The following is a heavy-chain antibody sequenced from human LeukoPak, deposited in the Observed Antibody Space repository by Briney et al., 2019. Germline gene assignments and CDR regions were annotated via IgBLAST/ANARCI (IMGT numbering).Heavy chain of an antibody. CDR3: ARVGYGSGSWGWFDP. J-gene: IGHJ5*02. D-gene: IGHD3-10*01. CDR2: IYYSGTT. CDR1: GGSIGGFF. V-gene: IGHV4-59*01. Sequence: PSETLSLTCTVSGGSIGGFFWSWIRQSPGKGLEYIGYIYYSGTTDYNPTLKSRVSMSVDTSKNQFFLNLTSVTAADTAIYYCARVGYGSGSWGWFDPWGQGTLVTVSS.